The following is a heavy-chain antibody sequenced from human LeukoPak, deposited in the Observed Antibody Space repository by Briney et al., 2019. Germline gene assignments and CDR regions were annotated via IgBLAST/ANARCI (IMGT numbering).Heavy chain of an antibody. J-gene: IGHJ4*02. CDR3: ARDRRSGEQLWFDY. CDR1: GFTVSSNY. CDR2: IYSDGRT. D-gene: IGHD5-18*01. V-gene: IGHV3-53*01. Sequence: GGSLRLSCAASGFTVSSNYMSWVRQAPGKGLEWVSVIYSDGRTYYADSVKGRFTISRDNSKNTLYLQMNSLRAEDTAVYYCARDRRSGEQLWFDYWGQGTLVTVSS.